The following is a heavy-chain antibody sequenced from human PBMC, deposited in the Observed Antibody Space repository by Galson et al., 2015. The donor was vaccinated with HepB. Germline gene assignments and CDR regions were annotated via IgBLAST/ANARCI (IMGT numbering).Heavy chain of an antibody. J-gene: IGHJ4*03. CDR3: ARAQRIAVAGYFDY. D-gene: IGHD6-19*01. Sequence: SLRLSCAASGFTFSSYCMHWVRQAPGKGLEWVAVIWYDGSNKYYADSVKGRFTISRDNSKNTLYLQMNSLRAEDTAVYYCARAQRIAVAGYFDYWGQGTTVTVSS. CDR1: GFTFSSYC. V-gene: IGHV3-33*01. CDR2: IWYDGSNK.